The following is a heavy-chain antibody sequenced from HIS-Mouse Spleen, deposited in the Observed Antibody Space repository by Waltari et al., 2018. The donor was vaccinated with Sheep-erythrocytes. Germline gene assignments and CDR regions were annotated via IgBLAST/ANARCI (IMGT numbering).Heavy chain of an antibody. CDR1: GFTFSSYA. CDR2: ISFDGSNK. CDR3: ARGYSSGWYSYYYGMDV. J-gene: IGHJ6*02. D-gene: IGHD6-19*01. V-gene: IGHV3-30*04. Sequence: QVQLVESGGGVVQPGRSLRLSCAASGFTFSSYAMHWVRQAPGKGLKWMAVISFDGSNKYYADTVKGRFTISRDNSKNTLYLQMNSLRAEDTAVYYCARGYSSGWYSYYYGMDVWGQGTTVTVSS.